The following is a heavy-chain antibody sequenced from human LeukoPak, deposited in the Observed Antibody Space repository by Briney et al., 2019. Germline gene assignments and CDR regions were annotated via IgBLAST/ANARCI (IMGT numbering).Heavy chain of an antibody. CDR1: GYTFTSYY. V-gene: IGHV1-46*01. Sequence: ASVKVSCKASGYTFTSYYMHWVRQAPGQGLEWMGIINASGGSTSYAQKFQGRVTMTEDTSTDTAYMELSSLRSEDTAVYYCATPYYYDSSGYQYYFDYWGQGTLVTVSS. CDR2: INASGGST. J-gene: IGHJ4*02. CDR3: ATPYYYDSSGYQYYFDY. D-gene: IGHD3-22*01.